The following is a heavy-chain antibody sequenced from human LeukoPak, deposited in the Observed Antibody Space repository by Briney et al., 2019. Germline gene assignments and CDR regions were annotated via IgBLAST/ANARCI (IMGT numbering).Heavy chain of an antibody. CDR3: ARDRLAAGTGAFDY. Sequence: PGGSLRLSCAASGFTFSSYSMNWVRQAPGKGLEWVSYISSSSSTIYYADSVKGRFTISRDNAKNSLYLQMNSLRAEDTAVYYCARDRLAAGTGAFDYWGQGTLVTVSS. CDR2: ISSSSSTI. D-gene: IGHD6-13*01. V-gene: IGHV3-48*04. CDR1: GFTFSSYS. J-gene: IGHJ4*02.